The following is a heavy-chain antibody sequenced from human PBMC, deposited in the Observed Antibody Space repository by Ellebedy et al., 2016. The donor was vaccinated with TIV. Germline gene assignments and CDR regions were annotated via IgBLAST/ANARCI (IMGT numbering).Heavy chain of an antibody. V-gene: IGHV1-2*04. J-gene: IGHJ4*02. CDR1: GYTLTGYY. CDR2: INPNSGGT. Sequence: AASVKVSCKASGYTLTGYYMHWVRQAPGQGLEWMGWINPNSGGTNYAQKFQGWVTMTRDTSISTAYMELRSLRSDDTAVYYCARGFRYGSGRWPLDYWGQGTLVTVSS. CDR3: ARGFRYGSGRWPLDY. D-gene: IGHD4-23*01.